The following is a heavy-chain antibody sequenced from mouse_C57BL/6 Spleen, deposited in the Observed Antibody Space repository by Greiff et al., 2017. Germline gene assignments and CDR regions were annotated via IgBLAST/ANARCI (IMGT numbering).Heavy chain of an antibody. J-gene: IGHJ1*03. CDR2: IDPSDSYT. Sequence: VQLQQPGAELVMPGASVKLSCKASGYTFTSYWMHWVKQRPGQGLEWLGEIDPSDSYTNYNQKFKGKSTLTVDKSSSTAYMQLSSLTSADSAVYYCARWEFYGYFDVWGTGTTVTVSS. CDR1: GYTFTSYW. V-gene: IGHV1-69*01. CDR3: ARWEFYGYFDV. D-gene: IGHD4-1*01.